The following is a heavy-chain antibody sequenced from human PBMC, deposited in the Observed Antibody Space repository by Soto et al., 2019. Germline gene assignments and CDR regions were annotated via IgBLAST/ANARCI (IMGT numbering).Heavy chain of an antibody. V-gene: IGHV3-9*01. CDR2: ISWNSGSI. J-gene: IGHJ3*02. Sequence: PGGSLRLSCAASGFTFDDYAMHWVRQAPGKGLEWVSGISWNSGSIGYADSVKGRFTISRDNAKNSLYLQMNSLRAEDTALYYCAKDSRDAFDIWGQGTMVTVSS. CDR3: AKDSRDAFDI. CDR1: GFTFDDYA.